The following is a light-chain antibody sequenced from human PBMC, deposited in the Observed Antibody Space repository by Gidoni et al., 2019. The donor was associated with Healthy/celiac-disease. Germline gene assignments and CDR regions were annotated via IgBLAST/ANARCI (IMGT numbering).Light chain of an antibody. V-gene: IGLV3-1*01. J-gene: IGLJ2*01. CDR3: QAWDSTTVV. CDR2: QDN. Sequence: SYELTQTPSVSVSPGQTARITCSGDKLGDRYASWYQQKPGQCPLLVIYQDNKRPSGIPDRFSGSNSGNTATLTISGTQAMDEADYYCQAWDSTTVVFGGGTKLTVL. CDR1: KLGDRY.